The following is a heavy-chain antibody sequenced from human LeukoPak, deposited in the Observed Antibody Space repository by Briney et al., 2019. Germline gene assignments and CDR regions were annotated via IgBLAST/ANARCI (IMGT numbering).Heavy chain of an antibody. D-gene: IGHD3-10*01. V-gene: IGHV4-39*07. J-gene: IGHJ3*02. Sequence: SETLSLTCTVSGGSISSSSYYWGWIRQPPGTGLEWIGSIYYSGSTYYNRSLKSRVTISVDTSKNQFSLKLSSVTAADTAVYYCARGQLWFGELDAFDIWGQGTMVTVSS. CDR2: IYYSGST. CDR1: GGSISSSSYY. CDR3: ARGQLWFGELDAFDI.